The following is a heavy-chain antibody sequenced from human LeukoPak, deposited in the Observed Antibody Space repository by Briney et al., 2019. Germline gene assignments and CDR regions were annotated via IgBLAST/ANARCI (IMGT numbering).Heavy chain of an antibody. J-gene: IGHJ4*02. CDR2: INSDGSST. V-gene: IGHV3-74*01. CDR3: AREIDSSGYYDGGCFDY. Sequence: GGSLRLSCAASGFTFSSYWMHWVRQAPGKGLVWVSRINSDGSSTSYADSVKGRFTISRDNAKNSLYLQMNSLRAEDTAVYYCAREIDSSGYYDGGCFDYWGQGTLVTVSS. D-gene: IGHD3-22*01. CDR1: GFTFSSYW.